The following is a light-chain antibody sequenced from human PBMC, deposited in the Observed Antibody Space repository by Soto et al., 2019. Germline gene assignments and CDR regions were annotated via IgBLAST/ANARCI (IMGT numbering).Light chain of an antibody. CDR3: QQYGSSPFT. J-gene: IGKJ3*01. Sequence: EIVLTQSPGTLSLSPGERATLSCRASQSVSSSYLAWYQQKPGQAPRILIYGASSRATGIPDRFSGSGSGTDFTLTISRLEPEDLAVYYCQQYGSSPFTFGPGTKVDIK. V-gene: IGKV3-20*01. CDR1: QSVSSSY. CDR2: GAS.